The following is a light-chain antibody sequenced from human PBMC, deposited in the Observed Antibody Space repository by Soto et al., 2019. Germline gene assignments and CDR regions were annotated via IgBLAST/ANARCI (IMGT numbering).Light chain of an antibody. J-gene: IGKJ1*01. CDR3: QHYGSSLRT. CDR1: QTVSSSF. V-gene: IGKV3-20*01. Sequence: ETVLTQSPGTLSLSPGERATLSCRASQTVSSSFLGWYQQRPGQAPRLLIYGISRRATGIPDRFSGSGSGTDFTLTISRLEPEDFAVYYCQHYGSSLRTFGQGTKVEIK. CDR2: GIS.